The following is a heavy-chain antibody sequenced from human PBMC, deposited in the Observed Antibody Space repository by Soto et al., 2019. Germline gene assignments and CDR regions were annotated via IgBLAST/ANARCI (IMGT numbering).Heavy chain of an antibody. CDR1: GFIFSDYE. J-gene: IGHJ3*01. D-gene: IGHD2-8*02. CDR3: VKEYCTGGTCFDAFDL. CDR2: ISDGGTTI. Sequence: EAELVESGGGLVQPGGSLTLSCAASGFIFSDYEVDWVRQAQGRGPEWISYISDGGTTIYYAASVKGRFTTSRDDAKKSLYLHMNNLRVDDTAIYFCVKEYCTGGTCFDAFDLWGQGTVVTVSS. V-gene: IGHV3-48*03.